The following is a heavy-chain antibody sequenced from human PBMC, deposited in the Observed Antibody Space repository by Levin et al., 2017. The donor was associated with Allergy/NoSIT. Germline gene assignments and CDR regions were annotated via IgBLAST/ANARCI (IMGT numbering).Heavy chain of an antibody. CDR2: IYWNDHK. D-gene: IGHD3-16*01. CDR1: GFSVNPDGVG. Sequence: SGPTLVKPTQTLTLTCTFSGFSVNPDGVGVAWVRPPPGKPPQWLALIYWNDHKRYSPSLESRLTITKDTSKNQVVLSMSNVDPVDTATYYCARRGYDNVWGSYALDHWGPGTRVSVSS. J-gene: IGHJ4*02. CDR3: ARRGYDNVWGSYALDH. V-gene: IGHV2-5*01.